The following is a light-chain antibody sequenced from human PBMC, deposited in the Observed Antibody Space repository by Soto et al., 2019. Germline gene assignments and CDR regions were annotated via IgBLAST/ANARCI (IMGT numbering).Light chain of an antibody. V-gene: IGLV2-14*03. CDR3: CSYTTSNTRQLV. J-gene: IGLJ1*01. CDR2: GVS. Sequence: QSALTQPASVSGSPGQSITISCTGTSSDVGGYNYVSWYQHHPGKAPKLMIYGVSNRPSGVSNRFSGSKSGNTASLTISGLQPEDEVDYYCCSYTTSNTRQLVFGTGTKVTVL. CDR1: SSDVGGYNY.